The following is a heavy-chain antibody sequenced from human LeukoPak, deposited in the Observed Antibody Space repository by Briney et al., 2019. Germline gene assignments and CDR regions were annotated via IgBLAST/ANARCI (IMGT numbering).Heavy chain of an antibody. V-gene: IGHV3-23*01. CDR3: AKTRPLDSSSWSHGDY. CDR1: GFTFRSYA. D-gene: IGHD6-13*01. CDR2: ISGSGGST. J-gene: IGHJ4*02. Sequence: GGSLRLSCAASGFTFRSYAMNWVRQAPGKGLEWVSGISGSGGSTYYADSVKGRFTISRDNSKNTLYLQMNSLRAEDTAVYYCAKTRPLDSSSWSHGDYWGQGTLVTVSS.